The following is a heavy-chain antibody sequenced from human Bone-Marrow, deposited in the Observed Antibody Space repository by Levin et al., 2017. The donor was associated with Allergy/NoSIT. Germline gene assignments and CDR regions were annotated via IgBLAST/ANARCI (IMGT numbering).Heavy chain of an antibody. J-gene: IGHJ3*01. CDR1: GASISTDRYY. CDR3: ARGESYYRGGAFDF. V-gene: IGHV4-61*02. Sequence: SETLSLTCTVSGASISTDRYYWSWIRQPAGEGLEWIGRIYTSGGTYYNPSLKSRVSISADTSKNQFSLTLSSVTAADTAVYYCARGESYYRGGAFDFWGQGTMVTVSS. D-gene: IGHD3-22*01. CDR2: IYTSGGT.